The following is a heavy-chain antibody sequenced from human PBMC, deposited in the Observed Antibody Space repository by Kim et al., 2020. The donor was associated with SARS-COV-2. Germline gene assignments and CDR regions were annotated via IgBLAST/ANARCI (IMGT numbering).Heavy chain of an antibody. V-gene: IGHV4-39*01. Sequence: SETLSLTCTVSGGSISSSSYYWGWIRQPPGKGLEWIGSIYYSGSTYYNPSLKSRVTISVDTSKNQFSLKLSSVTAADTAVYYCARTGHFLRDYYDSSGYADYCGQGTLVTVSS. CDR3: ARTGHFLRDYYDSSGYADY. CDR1: GGSISSSSYY. D-gene: IGHD3-22*01. CDR2: IYYSGST. J-gene: IGHJ4*02.